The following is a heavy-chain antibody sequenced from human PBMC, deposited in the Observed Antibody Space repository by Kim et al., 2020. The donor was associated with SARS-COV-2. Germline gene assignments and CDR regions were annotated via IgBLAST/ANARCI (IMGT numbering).Heavy chain of an antibody. J-gene: IGHJ3*01. V-gene: IGHV4-34*01. Sequence: SETLSLTCAVYGGSFSGHYWSWIRQSPGKGLEWIGDINQSGNTYYNPSLKSRVIMSVDTSRNQFSLKLISLTAADTAVYYCARGQEVKGTSPGLFFRKNKQSRGVEGGFDFWGQGTMVTVSS. CDR2: INQSGNT. D-gene: IGHD3-10*01. CDR3: ARGQEVKGTSPGLFFRKNKQSRGVEGGFDF. CDR1: GGSFSGHY.